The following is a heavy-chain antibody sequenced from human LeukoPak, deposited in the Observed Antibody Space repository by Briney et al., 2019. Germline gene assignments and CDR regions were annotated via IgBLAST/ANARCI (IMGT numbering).Heavy chain of an antibody. CDR2: IYPGDSDT. CDR3: ARQRFDGDYYFDY. CDR1: GYSFTSYW. V-gene: IGHV5-51*01. D-gene: IGHD2-21*01. Sequence: GESLQISCKGSGYSFTSYWIGWVRQMPGKGLEWMGIIYPGDSDTRYSTSFQGQVTISADKSISTAYLQWSSLKASDTAMYYCARQRFDGDYYFDYWGQGTLVTVSS. J-gene: IGHJ4*02.